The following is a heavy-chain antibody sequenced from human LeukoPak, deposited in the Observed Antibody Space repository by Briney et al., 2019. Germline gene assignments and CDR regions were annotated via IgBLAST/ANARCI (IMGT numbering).Heavy chain of an antibody. V-gene: IGHV1-69*04. CDR2: IIPILGIA. J-gene: IGHJ4*02. D-gene: IGHD6-19*01. Sequence: SVKVSCKVSGYTLTELSMHWVRQAPGKGLEWMGRIIPILGIANYAQKFQGRVTITADKSTSTAYMELSSLRSEDTAVYYCARDEGSGRIDYWGQGTLVTVSS. CDR1: GYTLTELS. CDR3: ARDEGSGRIDY.